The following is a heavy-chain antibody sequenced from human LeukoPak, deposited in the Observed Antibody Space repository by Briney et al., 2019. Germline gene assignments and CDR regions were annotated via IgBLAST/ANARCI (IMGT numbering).Heavy chain of an antibody. CDR2: IKQDGSEK. CDR3: ARDKYYDRYFDS. J-gene: IGHJ4*02. D-gene: IGHD3-22*01. Sequence: PGGSLRLSCVGSGFIFNSNWMSWVRQAPGKGLEWVANIKQDGSEKFYVDSVKGRFTISRDNANNSVSLQMNSLRVEDTAVYYCARDKYYDRYFDSWGQGTLVTVSS. V-gene: IGHV3-7*01. CDR1: GFIFNSNW.